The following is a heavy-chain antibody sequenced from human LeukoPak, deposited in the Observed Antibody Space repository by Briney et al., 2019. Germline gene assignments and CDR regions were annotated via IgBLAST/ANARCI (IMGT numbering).Heavy chain of an antibody. CDR2: SSHTGSAN. J-gene: IGHJ4*02. CDR1: GFTFSSYA. V-gene: IGHV3-48*03. CDR3: AKDLAYDSSGSFDY. D-gene: IGHD3-22*01. Sequence: GGSLRLSCAASGFTFSSYAMNWVRQAPGKGLEWVSYSSHTGSANSYADSVKGRFTISRDNAKNSLYLQMNSLRAEDTALYYCAKDLAYDSSGSFDYWGQGTLVTVSS.